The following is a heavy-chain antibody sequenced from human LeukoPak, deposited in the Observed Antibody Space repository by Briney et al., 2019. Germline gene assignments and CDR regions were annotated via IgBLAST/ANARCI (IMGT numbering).Heavy chain of an antibody. CDR3: AELGITMIGGV. D-gene: IGHD3-10*02. V-gene: IGHV3-48*03. Sequence: GGSLRLSCAASGFTFSSYEMNWVRQAPGKGLEWVSYISSSGSAIYYADSVKGRFTISRDNAKNSLYLQMNSLRAEDTAVYYCAELGITMIGGVWGKGTTVTVSS. CDR2: ISSSGSAI. CDR1: GFTFSSYE. J-gene: IGHJ6*04.